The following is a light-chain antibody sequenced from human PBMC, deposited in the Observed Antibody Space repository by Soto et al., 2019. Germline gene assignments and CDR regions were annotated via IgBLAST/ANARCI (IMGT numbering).Light chain of an antibody. V-gene: IGKV1-8*01. Sequence: AIRMTQSPSSLSASTGDRVTITYRASQGISSYLAWYQQKPGKAPKLLIYAASTLQSGVPSRFSGSGSGTDFTLTISCLQSEDFATYYCQQYYSYLITFGQGTRLEIK. CDR1: QGISSY. CDR2: AAS. J-gene: IGKJ5*01. CDR3: QQYYSYLIT.